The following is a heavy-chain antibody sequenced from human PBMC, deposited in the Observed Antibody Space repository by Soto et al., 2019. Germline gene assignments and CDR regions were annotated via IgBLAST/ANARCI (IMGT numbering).Heavy chain of an antibody. D-gene: IGHD3-9*01. CDR2: ISLEGNDK. V-gene: IGHV3-30-3*01. CDR1: GFSFSSYA. J-gene: IGHJ4*02. Sequence: GVSLRLSCAASGFSFSSYAMHWVRQAPGKGLEWGAVISLEGNDKYYADSVKGRFTISRDENENTLYLQMNSLRPEDTAVYYCARDRYLDSYAFDSWGQGTLVTVSS. CDR3: ARDRYLDSYAFDS.